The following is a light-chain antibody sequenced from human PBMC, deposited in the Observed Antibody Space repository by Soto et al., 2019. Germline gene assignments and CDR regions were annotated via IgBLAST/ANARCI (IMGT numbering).Light chain of an antibody. Sequence: EIALTQSPGTLSLSPGEGATLSCRASQSVGSDYLAWYQQKPGQAPRLLIYGASSRATGIPDRFSGSGSGTDFTLTISRLEPEDFAVYYCQQYGNSPAIAFGGGTKVDIK. CDR1: QSVGSDY. J-gene: IGKJ4*01. CDR2: GAS. V-gene: IGKV3-20*01. CDR3: QQYGNSPAIA.